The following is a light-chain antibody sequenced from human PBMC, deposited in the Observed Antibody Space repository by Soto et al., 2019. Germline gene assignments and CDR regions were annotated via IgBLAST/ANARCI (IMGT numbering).Light chain of an antibody. CDR2: TAS. CDR3: QQDSNCPRT. Sequence: AIHMTQSPSSLSASVGDRVTITCRASQSISSWLGWYQQKPGKAPNLLIYTASSLVSGVPSRFSGSGSGTDFTLTISSLQPEDFATYYCQQDSNCPRTFGGGTKVDIK. V-gene: IGKV1-6*01. J-gene: IGKJ4*02. CDR1: QSISSW.